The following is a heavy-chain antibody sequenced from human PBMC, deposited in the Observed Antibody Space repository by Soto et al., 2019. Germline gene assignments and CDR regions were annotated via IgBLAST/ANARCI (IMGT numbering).Heavy chain of an antibody. J-gene: IGHJ6*03. Sequence: GGSLRLSCAASGFTFDDYAMHWVRQAPGKGLEWVSGISWNSGSIGYADSVKGRFTISRDNAKNSLYLQMNSLRAEDTALYYCAKDAGGRVPDAIGYYYYYMDVWGKGTTVTVSS. CDR3: AKDAGGRVPDAIGYYYYYMDV. D-gene: IGHD2-2*01. V-gene: IGHV3-9*01. CDR1: GFTFDDYA. CDR2: ISWNSGSI.